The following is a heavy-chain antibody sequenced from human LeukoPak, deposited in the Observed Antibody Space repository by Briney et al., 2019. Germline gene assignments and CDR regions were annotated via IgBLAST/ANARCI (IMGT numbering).Heavy chain of an antibody. CDR3: ARQSSMVRGVPDY. D-gene: IGHD3-10*01. CDR2: IYYSGST. CDR1: GGSISSYY. J-gene: IGHJ4*02. V-gene: IGHV4-59*08. Sequence: SETLSLTCTVSGGSISSYYWSRIRQPPGKGLEWIGYIYYSGSTNYNPSLKSRVTISVDTSKNQFSLKLSSVTAADTAVYYCARQSSMVRGVPDYWGQGTLVTVSS.